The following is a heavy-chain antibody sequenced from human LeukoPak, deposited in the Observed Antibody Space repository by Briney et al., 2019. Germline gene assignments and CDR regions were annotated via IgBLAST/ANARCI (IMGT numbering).Heavy chain of an antibody. V-gene: IGHV1-69*13. CDR1: GGTFSSYA. Sequence: SVKVSCKASGGTFSSYAISWVRQAPGQGLEWMVGIIPIFGTANYAQKFQGRVTITADESTSTAYMELSSLRSEDTAVYYCARSDLYDFWSGYPFDYWGQGTLVTVSS. D-gene: IGHD3-3*01. CDR3: ARSDLYDFWSGYPFDY. J-gene: IGHJ4*02. CDR2: IIPIFGTA.